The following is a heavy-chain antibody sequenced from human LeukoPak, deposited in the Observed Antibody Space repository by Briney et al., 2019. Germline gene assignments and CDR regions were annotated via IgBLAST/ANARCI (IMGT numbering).Heavy chain of an antibody. CDR3: ARDPAMTFNWFDP. CDR1: GYSISIGY. D-gene: IGHD2-21*02. J-gene: IGHJ5*02. V-gene: IGHV4-38-2*02. CDR2: IYHSGTT. Sequence: SETLSLTCGVSGYSISIGYWAWIRQPPEKGLEWIASIYHSGTTYSNPSLQSRVTLSVDTSRNQFSLKLSAVTAADTAVYYCARDPAMTFNWFDPWGQGTLVIVSS.